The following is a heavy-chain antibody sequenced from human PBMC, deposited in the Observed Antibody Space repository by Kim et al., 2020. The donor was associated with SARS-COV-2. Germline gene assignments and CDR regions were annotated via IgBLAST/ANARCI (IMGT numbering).Heavy chain of an antibody. CDR2: ISYSGST. J-gene: IGHJ4*02. Sequence: SETLSLTCTVSGGSVSSTTSYWGWIRQPPGKGLEWIGSISYSGSTYFNPSLKSRVSISVDTSMNQFSLKLSFVTAADTAVYYCARPQAYTSSGFFDFWGQGTLVSVSS. V-gene: IGHV4-39*01. D-gene: IGHD6-13*01. CDR3: ARPQAYTSSGFFDF. CDR1: GGSVSSTTSY.